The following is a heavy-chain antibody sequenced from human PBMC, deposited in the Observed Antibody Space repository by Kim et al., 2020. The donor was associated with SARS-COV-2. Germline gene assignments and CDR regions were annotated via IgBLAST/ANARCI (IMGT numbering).Heavy chain of an antibody. CDR2: T. J-gene: IGHJ4*02. D-gene: IGHD3-22*01. Sequence: TNYNPSLKSRVTISVDTSKNQFSLKLSSVTAADTAVYYCASRVTTVVDYWGQGTLVTVSS. V-gene: IGHV4-34*01. CDR3: ASRVTTVVDY.